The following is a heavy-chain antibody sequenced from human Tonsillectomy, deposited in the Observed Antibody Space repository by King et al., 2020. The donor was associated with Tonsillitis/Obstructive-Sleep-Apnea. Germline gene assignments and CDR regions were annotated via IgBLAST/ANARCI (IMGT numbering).Heavy chain of an antibody. D-gene: IGHD3-22*01. CDR2: IYYTGST. CDR1: GGSISSSRYY. CDR3: ARQMQDVVVITYYFDH. J-gene: IGHJ4*02. V-gene: IGHV4-39*01. Sequence: QLQESGPGLVKPSETLSLTCAVSGGSISSSRYYWGWIRQPPGKGLEWIGTIYYTGSTYYNPSLKSRVTISVDTSKNQFSLKLSSVTAADTAVYYCARQMQDVVVITYYFDHWGQGTLVTVSS.